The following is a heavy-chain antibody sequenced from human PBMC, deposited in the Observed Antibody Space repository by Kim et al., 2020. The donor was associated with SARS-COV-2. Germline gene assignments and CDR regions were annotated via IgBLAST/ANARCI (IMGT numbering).Heavy chain of an antibody. CDR2: IIPIFGTA. D-gene: IGHD6-6*01. J-gene: IGHJ6*02. CDR1: GGTFSSYA. CDR3: ASPLAARAHYGMDV. Sequence: PSVKVSCKASGGTFSSYAISWVRQAPGQGLEWMGGIIPIFGTANYAQKFQGRVTITADESTSTAYMELSSLRSEDTAVYYCASPLAARAHYGMDVWGQGTTVTVSS. V-gene: IGHV1-69*13.